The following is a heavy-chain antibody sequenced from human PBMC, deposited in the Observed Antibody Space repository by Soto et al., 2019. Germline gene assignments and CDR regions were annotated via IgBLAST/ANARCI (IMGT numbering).Heavy chain of an antibody. CDR2: IWFDGSKK. Sequence: QMQLVESGGGVVQPGRSLRLSCAASGFTFRSYGIHWGRQAPGKGLEWVALIWFDGSKKYYVDSVKGRFAVSRDNSKNTLYLQMNSLRVEDTAVYYCARDRLVPYGYGMDVWGQGTTVTVSS. D-gene: IGHD2-2*01. CDR1: GFTFRSYG. CDR3: ARDRLVPYGYGMDV. V-gene: IGHV3-33*01. J-gene: IGHJ6*02.